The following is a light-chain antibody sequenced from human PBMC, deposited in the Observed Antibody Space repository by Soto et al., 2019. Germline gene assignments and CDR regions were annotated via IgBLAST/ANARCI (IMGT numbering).Light chain of an antibody. CDR1: QSVNTY. CDR2: DAS. CDR3: QQRQNWPPLT. J-gene: IGKJ4*01. Sequence: VLTQSPATLSLSPGERATLSCRASQSVNTYLAWYQQRPGQAPRLLIYDASNRAAGIPARFSGSGAGTDLTLTISSLEPEDFAVYYCQQRQNWPPLTFGGGSVVEIK. V-gene: IGKV3-11*01.